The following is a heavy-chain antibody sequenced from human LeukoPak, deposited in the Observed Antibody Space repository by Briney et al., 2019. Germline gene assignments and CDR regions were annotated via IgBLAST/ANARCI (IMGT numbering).Heavy chain of an antibody. D-gene: IGHD6-13*01. CDR3: ASEAAAGLAFDY. V-gene: IGHV1-69*04. CDR1: GYTFTNYA. J-gene: IGHJ4*02. CDR2: IIPILGIA. Sequence: LVKVSCKASGYTFTNYAISWVRQAPGQGLEWMGRIIPILGIANYAQKFQGRVTITADKSTSTAYMELSSLRSEDTAVYYCASEAAAGLAFDYWGQGTLVTVSS.